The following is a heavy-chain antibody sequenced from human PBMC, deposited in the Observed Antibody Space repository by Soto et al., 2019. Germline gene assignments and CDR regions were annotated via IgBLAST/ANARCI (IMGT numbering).Heavy chain of an antibody. CDR1: GFTFSSYS. D-gene: IGHD4-4*01. J-gene: IGHJ4*02. Sequence: GGSLRLSCAASGFTFSSYSMNWVRQAPGKGLEWVSSISSSSSYIYYADSVKGRFTISRDNAKNSLYLQMNSLRAEDTAVYYCARDITVTTDNDDWGQGTLVTVSS. CDR3: ARDITVTTDNDD. V-gene: IGHV3-21*01. CDR2: ISSSSSYI.